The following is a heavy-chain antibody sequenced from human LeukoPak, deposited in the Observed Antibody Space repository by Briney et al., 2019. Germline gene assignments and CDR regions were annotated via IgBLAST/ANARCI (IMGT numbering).Heavy chain of an antibody. V-gene: IGHV5-51*01. CDR3: ARHSDCSGGSCYSVFGDY. CDR1: GSSFTSYW. CDR2: IYPGDSDT. J-gene: IGHJ4*02. D-gene: IGHD2-15*01. Sequence: GAPLQTSCQGSGSSFTSYWIGWVRPLPGKGLGWVGIIYPGDSDTNYSSSFQGQATTSANKTISTSYLQWSNLKASDTAVYYCARHSDCSGGSCYSVFGDYWGQGTLVTVSS.